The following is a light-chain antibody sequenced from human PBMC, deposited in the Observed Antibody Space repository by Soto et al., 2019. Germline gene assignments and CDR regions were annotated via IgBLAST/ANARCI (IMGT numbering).Light chain of an antibody. CDR3: QQDGSPRLT. CDR2: GAS. J-gene: IGKJ4*02. V-gene: IGKV3-20*01. Sequence: EIVLTQSPGTLSLSPGERATLSCRASQSVSSSYLAWYQQKPGQAPRLLIYGASSRATGIPDRFSGSGSGTDFGLTISGLAPEDCALYYSQQDGSPRLTLGGGTNVGIK. CDR1: QSVSSSY.